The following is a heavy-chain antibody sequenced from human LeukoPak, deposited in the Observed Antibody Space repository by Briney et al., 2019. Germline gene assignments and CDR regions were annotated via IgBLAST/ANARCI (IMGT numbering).Heavy chain of an antibody. J-gene: IGHJ4*02. CDR1: GFTFSSYE. Sequence: GGSLRLSCAASGFTFSSYEMNWVRQAPGKGLEWISYISSSVSSGSSIYYEDSVKGRFTISRDNAKNSLYLQMNSLRAEDTAVYYCARGPYGGYVDYWGQGTLVTVSS. CDR3: ARGPYGGYVDY. CDR2: ISSSVSSGSSI. V-gene: IGHV3-48*03. D-gene: IGHD4/OR15-4a*01.